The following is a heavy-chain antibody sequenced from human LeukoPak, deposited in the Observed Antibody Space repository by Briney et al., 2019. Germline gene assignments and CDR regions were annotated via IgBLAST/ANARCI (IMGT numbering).Heavy chain of an antibody. J-gene: IGHJ5*02. CDR1: GDSVSRGGYY. CDR3: ARGYDSNSYSPGFDP. Sequence: SETLSLTCTVSGDSVSRGGYYWSWIRQHPVKGLEWIGYIYSSGSTFYNPSLKSRLALLKDTSKNQFSLDLSSVTAADTAVYYCARGYDSNSYSPGFDPWGQGTLVTVSS. D-gene: IGHD3-22*01. CDR2: IYSSGST. V-gene: IGHV4-31*03.